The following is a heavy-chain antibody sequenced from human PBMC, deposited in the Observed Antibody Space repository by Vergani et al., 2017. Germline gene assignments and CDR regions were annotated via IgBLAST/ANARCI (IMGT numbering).Heavy chain of an antibody. D-gene: IGHD6-19*01. CDR1: GFTLSNYD. CDR3: ARHGGSGWSLDY. V-gene: IGHV3-30*02. J-gene: IGHJ4*02. Sequence: QVQLVESGGGVVQRGGSLRLSCATSGFTLSNYDMQWIRQGPGKGLEFVAFIQFDGSNQYYADSVKGRFTLSRDFSKNTLYLQMNSLRTDDTAVYYCARHGGSGWSLDYWGQGTLVTVSS. CDR2: IQFDGSNQ.